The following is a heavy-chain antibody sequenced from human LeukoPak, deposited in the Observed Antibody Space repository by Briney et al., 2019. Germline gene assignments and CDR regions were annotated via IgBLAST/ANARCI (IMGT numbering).Heavy chain of an antibody. V-gene: IGHV3-30*02. CDR1: GFTFSSYS. J-gene: IGHJ6*03. Sequence: GGSLRLSCAASGFTFSSYSMNWVRQAPGKGLEWVAFIRYDGSNTYYADSVKGRFTISRDNSKNTLYLQMNSLRAEDTAVYYCAKIDSRGHYYYYYMDVWGKGTTVTISS. CDR3: AKIDSRGHYYYYYMDV. D-gene: IGHD3-22*01. CDR2: IRYDGSNT.